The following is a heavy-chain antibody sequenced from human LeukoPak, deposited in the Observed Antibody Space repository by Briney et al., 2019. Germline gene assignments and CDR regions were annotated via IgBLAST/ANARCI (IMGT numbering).Heavy chain of an antibody. J-gene: IGHJ5*02. V-gene: IGHV3-30*02. D-gene: IGHD3-3*01. CDR3: AKDWSGDYNWSDP. Sequence: GGSLRLSCAASGFTFSDYNMRWIRQAPGKGLEWVAFIRYDGNNKDYADSVKGRFIISRGNFKNILFLQMNSLRPEDTAVYYCAKDWSGDYNWSDPWGQGTLVTVSS. CDR2: IRYDGNNK. CDR1: GFTFSDYN.